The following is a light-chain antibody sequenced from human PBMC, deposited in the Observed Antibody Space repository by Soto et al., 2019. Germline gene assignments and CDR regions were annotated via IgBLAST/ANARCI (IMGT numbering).Light chain of an antibody. CDR1: QSVSTS. CDR2: DAS. Sequence: EIVLTQSPATLSLSPGERATLSCRASQSVSTSLAWYQQKPGQAPRLLIYDASNRATGIPARFSGSGSGTDFRLTVSSLAPEDFALYYCQQRSNWPWTFGQGTKVEIK. CDR3: QQRSNWPWT. J-gene: IGKJ1*01. V-gene: IGKV3-11*01.